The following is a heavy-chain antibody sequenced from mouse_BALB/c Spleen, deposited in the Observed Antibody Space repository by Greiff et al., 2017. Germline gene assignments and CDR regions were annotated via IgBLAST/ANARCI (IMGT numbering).Heavy chain of an antibody. Sequence: QVQLQQSGPELVRPGVSVKISCKGSSYTFTDYAMHWVKQSHAKSLEWIGVISTYYGNTNYNQKFKGKATMTVDKSSSTAYMELARLTSEDSAVYYCARSADYDGYYYAMDYWGQGTSVTVSS. V-gene: IGHV1-67*01. D-gene: IGHD2-4*01. CDR3: ARSADYDGYYYAMDY. J-gene: IGHJ4*01. CDR2: ISTYYGNT. CDR1: SYTFTDYA.